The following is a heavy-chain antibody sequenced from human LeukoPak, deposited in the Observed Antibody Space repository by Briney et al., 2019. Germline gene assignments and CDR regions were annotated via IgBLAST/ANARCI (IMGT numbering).Heavy chain of an antibody. Sequence: GGSLRLSLAAAGFTFSSNAMSCVRHAPGNGLELVSAISGSGASTYYADSVKGRFTISRDNSKNTLYLQINSLRAEYTAVYYCAKRMTTVTLDYWAQGTLVTVSS. J-gene: IGHJ4*02. CDR2: ISGSGAST. CDR1: GFTFSSNA. CDR3: AKRMTTVTLDY. V-gene: IGHV3-23*01. D-gene: IGHD4-11*01.